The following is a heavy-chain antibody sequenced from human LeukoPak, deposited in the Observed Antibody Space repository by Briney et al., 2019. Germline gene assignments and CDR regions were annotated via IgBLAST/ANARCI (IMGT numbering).Heavy chain of an antibody. J-gene: IGHJ4*02. CDR1: GYIFTSYG. CDR3: ARTLLWFGESYSYYFDY. Sequence: ASVKVSCKASGYIFTSYGISWLRQAPGQGLEWMGWISGDNGNKNFVQKFQGRVSMTTDTSTNTAYMELRSLRSDDTAVYYCARTLLWFGESYSYYFDYWGQGTLVTVSS. D-gene: IGHD3-10*01. CDR2: ISGDNGNK. V-gene: IGHV1-18*01.